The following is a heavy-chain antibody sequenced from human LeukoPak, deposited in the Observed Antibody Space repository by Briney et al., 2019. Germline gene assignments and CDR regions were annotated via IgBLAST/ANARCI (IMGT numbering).Heavy chain of an antibody. Sequence: GGSLRLSCAASGFTFSSYAMHWVRQAPGKGLEWVAVISYDGSNKYYADSVKGRFTISRDNSKNTLYLQMNSLRAEDTAVYYCLPIAARERRMYYWGQGTLVTVSS. CDR2: ISYDGSNK. CDR1: GFTFSSYA. D-gene: IGHD6-6*01. CDR3: LPIAARERRMYY. J-gene: IGHJ4*02. V-gene: IGHV3-30-3*01.